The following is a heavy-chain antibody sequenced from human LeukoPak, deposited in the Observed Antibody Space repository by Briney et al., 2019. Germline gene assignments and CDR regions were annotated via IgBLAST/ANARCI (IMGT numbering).Heavy chain of an antibody. J-gene: IGHJ3*02. CDR2: IYYSGST. D-gene: IGHD7-27*01. Sequence: NTSETLSLTCTVSGGSISSYYWSWIRQPPGKGLEWIGYIYYSGSTNYNPSLKSRVTISVDTSKNQLSLKLSSVTAADTAVYYCAREGNWENDAFDIWGQGTMVTVSS. CDR1: GGSISSYY. CDR3: AREGNWENDAFDI. V-gene: IGHV4-59*01.